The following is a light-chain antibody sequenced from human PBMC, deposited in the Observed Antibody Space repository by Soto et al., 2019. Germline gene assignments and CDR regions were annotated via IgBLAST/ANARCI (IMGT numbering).Light chain of an antibody. J-gene: IGKJ4*01. CDR2: HTS. CDR1: QDAGSW. CDR3: QHADGLRALN. Sequence: DIPMTQSPPYVSAAVGDRVTISCRASQDAGSWLSWFHQKPGVAPNILIFHTSRKKSGVPPRFAGGGSGSECTITVSSLQPADFGTYYCQHADGLRALNFGGGT. V-gene: IGKV1-12*01.